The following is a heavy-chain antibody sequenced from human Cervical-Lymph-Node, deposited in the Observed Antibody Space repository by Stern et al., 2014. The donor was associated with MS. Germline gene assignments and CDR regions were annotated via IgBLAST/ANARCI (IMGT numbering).Heavy chain of an antibody. J-gene: IGHJ6*02. D-gene: IGHD1-26*01. Sequence: VQLVESGGGVVQPGRSLRLSCAASGFTFSSYGMHWVRQAPGKGLEWVAAIWYDGSNKYYADSVKGRFTISRDNSKNTLYLQMNSLRAEDTAVYYCARDCKLRYYYYGMDVWGQGTTVTVSS. CDR2: IWYDGSNK. CDR1: GFTFSSYG. V-gene: IGHV3-33*01. CDR3: ARDCKLRYYYYGMDV.